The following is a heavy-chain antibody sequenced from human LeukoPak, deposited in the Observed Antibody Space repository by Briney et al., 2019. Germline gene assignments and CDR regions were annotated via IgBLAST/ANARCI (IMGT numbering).Heavy chain of an antibody. CDR2: IWYDGTKK. Sequence: PGGSLRLSCAASGFTFSSYWMSWVRQAPGEGLEWVAVIWYDGTKKYYADSVKGRFTISRDNSKNTLYLQMNSLRAEDTAVYYCAKDEYPHYYCMDVWGKGTTVTVSS. D-gene: IGHD6-6*01. J-gene: IGHJ6*03. V-gene: IGHV3-33*06. CDR1: GFTFSSYW. CDR3: AKDEYPHYYCMDV.